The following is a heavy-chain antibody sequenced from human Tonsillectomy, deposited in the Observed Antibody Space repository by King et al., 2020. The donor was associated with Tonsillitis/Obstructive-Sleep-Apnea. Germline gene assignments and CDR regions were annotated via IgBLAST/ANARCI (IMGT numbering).Heavy chain of an antibody. J-gene: IGHJ4*02. V-gene: IGHV3-64*05. CDR3: AGISPYGNFDY. CDR2: ISNNGGTT. D-gene: IGHD3-10*01. Sequence: LVESGGALVQPGGSLRLSCSASGFTFRNFAMHWARQAPGKGLEYVSAISNNGGTTYYADSVTGRFTTSRDNSKNTLYVEVSSLRAEDTAVYYCAGISPYGNFDYWGQGTLVTVSS. CDR1: GFTFRNFA.